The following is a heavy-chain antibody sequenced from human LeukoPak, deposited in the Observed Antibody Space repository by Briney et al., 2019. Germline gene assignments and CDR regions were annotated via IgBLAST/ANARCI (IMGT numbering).Heavy chain of an antibody. Sequence: SETLSLTCTVTGGSISSGGYYWSWIRQHPGKGLEWIGYIYYSGSTYYNPSLKSRVTISVDTSKNQFSLKLSSVTAADTAVYYCARYSSLGWFDPWGQGTLVTVSS. CDR2: IYYSGST. V-gene: IGHV4-31*03. CDR3: ARYSSLGWFDP. J-gene: IGHJ5*02. D-gene: IGHD6-13*01. CDR1: GGSISSGGYY.